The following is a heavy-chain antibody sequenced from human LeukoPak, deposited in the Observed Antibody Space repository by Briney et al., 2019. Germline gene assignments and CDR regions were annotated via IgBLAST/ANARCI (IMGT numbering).Heavy chain of an antibody. J-gene: IGHJ4*02. CDR3: AKEKKSGGWPFDY. V-gene: IGHV3-30-3*01. Sequence: PGGSLRLSCAASGFTFSSYAMHWVRQAPGKGLEWVAVISYDGSNKYYADSVKGRFTISRDNSKNTLYLQMNSLRADDTAVYYCAKEKKSGGWPFDYWGQGALVTVSS. D-gene: IGHD2-15*01. CDR1: GFTFSSYA. CDR2: ISYDGSNK.